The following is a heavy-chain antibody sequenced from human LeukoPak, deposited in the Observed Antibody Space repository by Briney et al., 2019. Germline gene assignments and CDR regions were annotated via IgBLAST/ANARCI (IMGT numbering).Heavy chain of an antibody. D-gene: IGHD2-15*01. CDR2: IKQDGSEK. CDR1: GFTFSESW. Sequence: PGGSLRLSCAASGFTFSESWMSWVRQAPGKGLEWVANIKQDGSEKYYVDSVKGRFAISRDNAKNSLYLQMNSLRAEDTAVYYCAREAATYGVWGKGTTVTVSS. J-gene: IGHJ6*04. CDR3: AREAATYGV. V-gene: IGHV3-7*01.